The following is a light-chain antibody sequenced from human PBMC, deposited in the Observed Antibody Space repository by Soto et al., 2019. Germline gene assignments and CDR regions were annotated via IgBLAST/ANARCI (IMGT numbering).Light chain of an antibody. CDR1: QDISNY. J-gene: IGKJ5*01. CDR3: QQYDNLPIT. CDR2: DAS. V-gene: IGKV1-33*01. Sequence: DLQMTPSPSSLSASVGDRVTLTCQASQDISNYLNWYQQKPGKAPKLLIYDASNLETGVPSRFSGSGSGTDFTFTISRLQHEDIATYYCQQYDNLPITVGQGTRLEIK.